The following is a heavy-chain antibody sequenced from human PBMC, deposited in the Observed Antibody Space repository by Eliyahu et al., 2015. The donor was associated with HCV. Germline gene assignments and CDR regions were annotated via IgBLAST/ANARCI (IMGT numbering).Heavy chain of an antibody. J-gene: IGHJ4*02. Sequence: EVELVESGGGLVQPGRSLRLSCAASGFTFDDYAMNWVRLVPGRGLEWVSSIGWNSATVGYADSVKGRFTISRDNAKNSLHLQMDSLRVEDTGMYYCAKAPYSSSWQWFDFWGQGTQVIVSS. D-gene: IGHD6-13*01. CDR2: IGWNSATV. V-gene: IGHV3-9*01. CDR3: AKAPYSSSWQWFDF. CDR1: GFTFDDYA.